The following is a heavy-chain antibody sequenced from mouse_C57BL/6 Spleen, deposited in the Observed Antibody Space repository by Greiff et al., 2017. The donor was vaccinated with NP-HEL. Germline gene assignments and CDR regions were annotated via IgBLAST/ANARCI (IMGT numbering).Heavy chain of an antibody. CDR3: ARVGQLRLIDY. Sequence: EVKLMESEGGLVQPGSSMKLSCTASGFTFSDYYMAWVRQVPEKGLEWVANINYDGSSTYYLDSLKSRFIISRDNAKNILYLQMSSLKSEDTATYYCARVGQLRLIDYWGQGTTLTVSS. CDR2: INYDGSST. J-gene: IGHJ2*01. V-gene: IGHV5-16*01. D-gene: IGHD3-2*02. CDR1: GFTFSDYY.